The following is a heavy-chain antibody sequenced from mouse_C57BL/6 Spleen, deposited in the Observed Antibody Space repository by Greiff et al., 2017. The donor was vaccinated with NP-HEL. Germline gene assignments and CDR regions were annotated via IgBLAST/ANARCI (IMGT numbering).Heavy chain of an antibody. CDR3: ARPSHDDGFDY. J-gene: IGHJ2*01. CDR2: IHPNSGST. CDR1: GYTFTSYW. D-gene: IGHD2-12*01. Sequence: QVQLQQPGAELVKPGASVKLSCKASGYTFTSYWMHWVKQRPGQGLEWIGMIHPNSGSTNYNEKFKSKATLTVDKSSSTAYMQLSSLTSEDSAVYYCARPSHDDGFDYWGQGTTLTVSS. V-gene: IGHV1-64*01.